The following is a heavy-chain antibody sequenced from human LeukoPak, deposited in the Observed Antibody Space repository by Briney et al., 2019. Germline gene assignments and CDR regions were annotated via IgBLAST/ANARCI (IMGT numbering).Heavy chain of an antibody. CDR1: GFTFSSYG. CDR3: AKAIAAAGGLDY. CDR2: ISYDGSNK. V-gene: IGHV3-30*18. D-gene: IGHD6-13*01. Sequence: GGSLRLSCAASGFTFSSYGMHWVRQAPGKGLEWVAVISYDGSNKYYADSVKGRFTISRDNSKNTLYLQMNSLRAEDTAVYYCAKAIAAAGGLDYWGQGTLVAVSS. J-gene: IGHJ4*02.